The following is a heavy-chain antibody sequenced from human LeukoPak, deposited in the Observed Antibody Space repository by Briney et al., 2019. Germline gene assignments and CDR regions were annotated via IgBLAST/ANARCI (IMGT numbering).Heavy chain of an antibody. CDR3: AREVTGTGDYFDC. D-gene: IGHD1-1*01. V-gene: IGHV3-53*01. J-gene: IGHJ4*02. CDR2: IYSGGST. Sequence: PGGSLRLSCAASGFTVSSNYMSWVRQAPGKGLEWVSVIYSGGSTYYADSVKGRFTISRDNSKNTLYLQMNSLRAEDTAVYYCAREVTGTGDYFDCWGQGTLVTVSS. CDR1: GFTVSSNY.